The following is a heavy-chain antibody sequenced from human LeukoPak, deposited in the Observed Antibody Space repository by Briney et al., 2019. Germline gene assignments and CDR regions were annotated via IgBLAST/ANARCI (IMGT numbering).Heavy chain of an antibody. CDR3: SRHVVLWGFDY. D-gene: IGHD3-16*01. V-gene: IGHV4-59*08. Sequence: SETLSLTCTVSGGSISNYYWTWIRQPPGKELEWIAYIYYSGTTKHNHSLKSRLTISVDTYKNLFSLMLRSVTAADTAVYYCSRHVVLWGFDYGGQGTLVSGSS. CDR1: GGSISNYY. CDR2: IYYSGTT. J-gene: IGHJ4*02.